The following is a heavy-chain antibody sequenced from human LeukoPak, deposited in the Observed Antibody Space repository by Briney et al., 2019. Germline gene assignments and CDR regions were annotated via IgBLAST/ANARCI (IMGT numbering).Heavy chain of an antibody. Sequence: SETLSLTCAVYGGSFSGYYWSWIRQPPGKGLEWIGEINHSGSTNYNPSLKSRVTISVDTSKNQFSLKLSSVTAADTAVYYCARDWVGYCSSTSCPPLDWFDPWGQGTLVTVSS. CDR2: INHSGST. J-gene: IGHJ5*02. CDR3: ARDWVGYCSSTSCPPLDWFDP. V-gene: IGHV4-34*01. D-gene: IGHD2-2*01. CDR1: GGSFSGYY.